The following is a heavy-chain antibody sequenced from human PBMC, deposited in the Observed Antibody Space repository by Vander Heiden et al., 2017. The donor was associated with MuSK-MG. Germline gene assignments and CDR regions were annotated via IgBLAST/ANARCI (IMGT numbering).Heavy chain of an antibody. D-gene: IGHD4-17*01. CDR2: IYYSGST. Sequence: VQLQESGPGLVKPSETLSLTCTVSGGSVSSGSHYWNWIRQPPGKGLKWIGYIYYSGSTNYNPSLQSRVTVSIDTSKNKFSLKLSSVTAADTAMYYCARAPAFYGDYWAWGQGTLVTVSS. CDR1: GGSVSSGSHY. V-gene: IGHV4-61*01. CDR3: ARAPAFYGDYWA. J-gene: IGHJ5*02.